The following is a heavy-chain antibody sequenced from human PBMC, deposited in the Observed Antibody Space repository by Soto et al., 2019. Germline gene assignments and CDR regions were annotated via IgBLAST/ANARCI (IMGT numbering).Heavy chain of an antibody. CDR2: IYPGDSDT. D-gene: IGHD3-10*01. CDR1: GYSFTSYW. Sequence: GESLKISGKGSGYSFTSYWIGWVRQMTGKGLEWMGIIYPGDSDTRYSPSFQGQVTISADKSISTAYLQWSSLKASDTAMYYCAGGGVRGVITRTRDYYGMDVWGQGTTVTVSS. J-gene: IGHJ6*02. V-gene: IGHV5-51*01. CDR3: AGGGVRGVITRTRDYYGMDV.